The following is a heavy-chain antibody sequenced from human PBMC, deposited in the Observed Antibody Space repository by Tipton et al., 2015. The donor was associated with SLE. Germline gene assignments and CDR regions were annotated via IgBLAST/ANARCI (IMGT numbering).Heavy chain of an antibody. D-gene: IGHD4-17*01. V-gene: IGHV1-2*02. Sequence: QSGAEVKKPGASVKVSCKASGYTFTGYYMHWVRQAPGQGLEWMGWINPNSGGTNYAQKFQGRVTMPRDTSISTAHMELSRLRSDDTAVYYCARGSFAYGDYNWFDPWGQGTLVTVSS. CDR1: GYTFTGYY. CDR3: ARGSFAYGDYNWFDP. J-gene: IGHJ5*02. CDR2: INPNSGGT.